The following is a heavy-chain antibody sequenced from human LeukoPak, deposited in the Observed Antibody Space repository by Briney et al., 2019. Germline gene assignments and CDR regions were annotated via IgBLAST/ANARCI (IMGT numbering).Heavy chain of an antibody. Sequence: GRSLRLSCAASGFTFGSYGMHWVRQAPGKGLEWVAVISYDGSNKYYADSVKGRFTISRDNSKNTLYLQMNSLRAEDTAVYYRARVQGYCSSTSCTGLDYWGQGTLVTVSS. V-gene: IGHV3-30*03. CDR2: ISYDGSNK. J-gene: IGHJ4*02. CDR3: ARVQGYCSSTSCTGLDY. CDR1: GFTFGSYG. D-gene: IGHD2-2*01.